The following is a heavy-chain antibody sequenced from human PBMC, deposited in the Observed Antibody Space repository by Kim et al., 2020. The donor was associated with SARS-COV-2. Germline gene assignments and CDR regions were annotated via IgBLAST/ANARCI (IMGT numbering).Heavy chain of an antibody. Sequence: GGSLRLSCAASGFTFSSYAMHWVRQAPGKGLEWVSFISNDGSNKYYADSVKGRFTISRDNAKNTLYLQMNSLRAEDTAVYYCARVWQWLPYWYFDLWGRGTLVTVSS. V-gene: IGHV3-30*04. CDR2: ISNDGSNK. CDR1: GFTFSSYA. J-gene: IGHJ2*01. CDR3: ARVWQWLPYWYFDL. D-gene: IGHD6-19*01.